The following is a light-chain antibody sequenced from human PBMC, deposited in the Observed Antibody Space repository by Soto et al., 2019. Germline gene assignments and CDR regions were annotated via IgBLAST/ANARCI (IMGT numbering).Light chain of an antibody. Sequence: QAVVTQEPSFSVSPGGTVTLTCGLTSGSVSTNHYPTWYQQTPGQTPRTLIYGTSTRSSGFPDRFSGSILGNKAALTITRAQADDESDYYCVLYMGSGSVVFGGGTKLTVL. CDR2: GTS. CDR3: VLYMGSGSVV. CDR1: SGSVSTNHY. J-gene: IGLJ2*01. V-gene: IGLV8-61*01.